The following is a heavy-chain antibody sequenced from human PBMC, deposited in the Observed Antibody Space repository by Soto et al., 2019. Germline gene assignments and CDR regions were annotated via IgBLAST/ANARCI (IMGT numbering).Heavy chain of an antibody. Sequence: QVKLVQSGTEVKKPGASLKVSCKASGYSFATSGISWVRQAPGQGREWMGWISVYNGNTNYDQKLHDRVTMTTDTSTTTAYLELRSLRSDDTAVYYCARAGQYYDSSGYVNWGQGTLVTVSS. D-gene: IGHD3-22*01. V-gene: IGHV1-18*01. CDR3: ARAGQYYDSSGYVN. J-gene: IGHJ4*02. CDR2: ISVYNGNT. CDR1: GYSFATSG.